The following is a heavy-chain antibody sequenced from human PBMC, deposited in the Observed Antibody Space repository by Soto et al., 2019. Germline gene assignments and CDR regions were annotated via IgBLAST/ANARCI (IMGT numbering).Heavy chain of an antibody. CDR2: IIPIFGTA. V-gene: IGHV1-69*12. Sequence: QVQLVQSGAAVKKPGSSVKVSCKASGGTFSSYAISWVRQAPGQGLEWMGGIIPIFGTANYAQKFQGRVTITADESTSTAYMELSSLRSEDTAVYYCARDRGRWPSRTMTTVTTIDLWGRGTLVTVSS. D-gene: IGHD4-17*01. J-gene: IGHJ2*01. CDR1: GGTFSSYA. CDR3: ARDRGRWPSRTMTTVTTIDL.